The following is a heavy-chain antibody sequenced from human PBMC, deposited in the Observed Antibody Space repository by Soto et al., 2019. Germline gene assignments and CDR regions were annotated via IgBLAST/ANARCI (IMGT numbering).Heavy chain of an antibody. CDR2: IYTGGST. Sequence: GGSLRLACASSGFNVINNYMTWLRQAPGKGLEWVSVIYTGGSTYYAASVKGRSSISRDSSKNMVFLHMNSLRVEDTAVYYCARATRYFGSFDSWGQGTLVTVSS. V-gene: IGHV3-53*01. CDR3: ARATRYFGSFDS. D-gene: IGHD1-1*01. J-gene: IGHJ4*02. CDR1: GFNVINNY.